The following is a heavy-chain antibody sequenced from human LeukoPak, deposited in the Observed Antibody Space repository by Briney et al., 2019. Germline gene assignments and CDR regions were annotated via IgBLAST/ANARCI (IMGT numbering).Heavy chain of an antibody. CDR3: ARELYYDILTGPP. V-gene: IGHV3-7*01. CDR1: GFTFSSYW. Sequence: GSLRLSCAASGFTFSSYWMSWVRQAPGKGLEWVANIKQDGSEKYYVDSVKGRFTISRDNAKNSLYLQMNSLRAEDTAVYYCARELYYDILTGPPWGQGTLVTVSS. J-gene: IGHJ5*02. CDR2: IKQDGSEK. D-gene: IGHD3-9*01.